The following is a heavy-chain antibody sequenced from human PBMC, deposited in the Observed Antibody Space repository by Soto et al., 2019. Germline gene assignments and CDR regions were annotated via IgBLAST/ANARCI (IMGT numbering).Heavy chain of an antibody. CDR1: GGSISSGGYC. D-gene: IGHD2-15*01. CDR3: ARDPKTPQHFDL. V-gene: IGHV4-31*03. CDR2: IYYSGST. J-gene: IGHJ2*01. Sequence: QVQLQESGPGLVKPSQTLSLTCTVSGGSISSGGYCWSWIRQHPGKGLEWIGYIYYSGSTYYNPSLKSRVTISVDPSKNQFALKLSSVTAADTAVYYCARDPKTPQHFDLWGRGTLVTLSS.